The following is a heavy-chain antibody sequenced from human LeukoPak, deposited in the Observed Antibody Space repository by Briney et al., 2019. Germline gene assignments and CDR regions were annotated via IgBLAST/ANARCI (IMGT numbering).Heavy chain of an antibody. CDR3: ARGLFWFGDLKTHWFDP. D-gene: IGHD3-10*01. CDR2: VNPKTGNT. V-gene: IGHV1-8*01. CDR1: GYTFTSND. J-gene: IGHJ5*02. Sequence: GASVKVSCKASGYTFTSNDINWVRQATGQGLEWMGWVNPKTGNTGYAQNFQGRVTMTRDTSISTAYMELSSLRSEDTAVYYCARGLFWFGDLKTHWFDPWGQGTLVTVSS.